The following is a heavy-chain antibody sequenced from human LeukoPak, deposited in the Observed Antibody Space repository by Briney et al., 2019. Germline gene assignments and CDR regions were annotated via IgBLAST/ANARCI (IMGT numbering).Heavy chain of an antibody. CDR1: GLTFSSYG. D-gene: IGHD2-21*01. CDR2: ISYEGSNK. J-gene: IGHJ4*02. V-gene: IGHV3-30*18. Sequence: GRSLRPSCAASGLTFSSYGTDWVRQAPRKGLGWVAVISYEGSNKYYADCVKGPFTISRGNSKNSLYLQMHSLRAEDTAVYYCEKKYAYWVINGLLDYWGQGTLVTVSS. CDR3: EKKYAYWVINGLLDY.